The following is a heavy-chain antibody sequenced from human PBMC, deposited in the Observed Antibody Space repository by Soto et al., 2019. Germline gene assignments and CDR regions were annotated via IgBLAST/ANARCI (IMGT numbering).Heavy chain of an antibody. Sequence: GGSLRLSCAASGFTFDDYAMHWVRQAPGKGLEWVSGISWNSGSIGYADSVKGRFTISRDNAKNSLYLQMNSLRAEDTALYYCAKDAVYHSLYNDMDVWGKGTTVTVSS. J-gene: IGHJ6*03. V-gene: IGHV3-9*01. D-gene: IGHD2-2*01. CDR3: AKDAVYHSLYNDMDV. CDR1: GFTFDDYA. CDR2: ISWNSGSI.